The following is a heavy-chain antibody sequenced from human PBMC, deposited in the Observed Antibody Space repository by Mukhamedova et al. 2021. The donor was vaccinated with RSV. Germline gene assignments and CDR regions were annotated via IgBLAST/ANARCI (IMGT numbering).Heavy chain of an antibody. J-gene: IGHJ1*01. D-gene: IGHD3-10*01. Sequence: GQGLEWMGRIIPILGTPNYAPKFQGRVTISADKSASTVFLELNSLRPDETAVFYVARDKGDYGAGSPIDNWGQGTLVTVAS. CDR2: IIPILGTP. CDR3: ARDKGDYGAGSPIDN. V-gene: IGHV1-69*08.